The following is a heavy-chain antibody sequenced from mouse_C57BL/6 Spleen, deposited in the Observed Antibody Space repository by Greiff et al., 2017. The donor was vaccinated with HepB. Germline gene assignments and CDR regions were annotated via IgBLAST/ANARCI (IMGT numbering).Heavy chain of an antibody. CDR1: GYTFTGYW. Sequence: VKLMESGAELMKPGASVKLSCKATGYTFTGYWIKWVKQRPGHGLEWIGEIFPRSGTTNYNQKFKGKATFTADTSSNTAYMQLSSLTAEDSAIYYCASYYGNCGGYFDVWGTGTTVTVSS. D-gene: IGHD2-1*01. V-gene: IGHV1-9*01. CDR2: IFPRSGTT. CDR3: ASYYGNCGGYFDV. J-gene: IGHJ1*03.